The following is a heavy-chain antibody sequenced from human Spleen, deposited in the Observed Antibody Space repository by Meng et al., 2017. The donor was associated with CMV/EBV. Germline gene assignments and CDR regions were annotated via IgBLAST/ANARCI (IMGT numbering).Heavy chain of an antibody. D-gene: IGHD2-2*02. CDR1: GFTFSSYW. V-gene: IGHV3-21*01. CDR3: ARERGSGGYCSTTNCYRGYYYYYGMGV. CDR2: ISSSSSYI. Sequence: GGSLRLSCAASGFTFSSYWMSWVRQAPGKGLEWVSSISSSSSYIYYADSVKGRFTISRDNAKNSLYLQMNSLRAEDTAVYYCARERGSGGYCSTTNCYRGYYYYYGMGVWGQGTTVTVSS. J-gene: IGHJ6*02.